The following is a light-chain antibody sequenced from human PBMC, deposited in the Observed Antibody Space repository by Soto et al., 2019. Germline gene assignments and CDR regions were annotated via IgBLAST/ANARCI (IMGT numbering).Light chain of an antibody. V-gene: IGKV1-17*03. CDR2: GAS. Sequence: DIQMTQSPSAMSASVGDRVTITCRASQVISNYLAWFQQKPGKVPKRLIYGASSLQSGVPSRFNGSGSGTEFTLTISSLQPEDFATYLCLQHNSYSWTFGQGTKVEIK. CDR3: LQHNSYSWT. J-gene: IGKJ1*01. CDR1: QVISNY.